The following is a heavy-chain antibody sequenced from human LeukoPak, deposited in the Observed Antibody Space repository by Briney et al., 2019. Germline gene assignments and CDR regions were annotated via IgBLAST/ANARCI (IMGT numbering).Heavy chain of an antibody. CDR2: ISWNSGSI. D-gene: IGHD3-3*01. CDR3: AKAPSHYDFWSGYYYFDY. V-gene: IGHV3-9*01. CDR1: GFTFDDYA. J-gene: IGHJ4*02. Sequence: GGSLRLSCAASGFTFDDYAMHWVRQAPGKGLEWVSGISWNSGSIGYADSVNGRFTISRDNAKNSLYLQMNSLRAEYTALYCCAKAPSHYDFWSGYYYFDYWGQGTLVTVSS.